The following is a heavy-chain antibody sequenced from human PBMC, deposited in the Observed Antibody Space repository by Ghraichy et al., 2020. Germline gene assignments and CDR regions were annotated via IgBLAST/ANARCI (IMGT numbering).Heavy chain of an antibody. J-gene: IGHJ5*02. CDR1: GFTFSSYS. D-gene: IGHD3-16*01. CDR3: ARDQGGGKRSRYGNNWFDP. Sequence: GGSLRLSCAASGFTFSSYSMNWVRQAPGKGLEWVSSISSSSSYIYYADSVKGRFTISRDNAKNSLYLQMNSLRAEDTAVYYCARDQGGGKRSRYGNNWFDPWGQGTLVTVSS. V-gene: IGHV3-21*01. CDR2: ISSSSSYI.